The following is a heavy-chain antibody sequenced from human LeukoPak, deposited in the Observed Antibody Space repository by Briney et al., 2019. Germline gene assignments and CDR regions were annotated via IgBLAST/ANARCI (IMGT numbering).Heavy chain of an antibody. V-gene: IGHV4-38-2*01. D-gene: IGHD6-19*01. CDR1: GYSISSGYY. CDR3: AAQWLERLNWFDP. CDR2: SYYSGST. J-gene: IGHJ5*02. Sequence: SETLSLTSAVSGYSISSGYYWAWVGHPPPKGLEWIGCSYYSGSTYYNPSRKSRVTISVDTSKNQFSLKLSSVTAADTAVYYCAAQWLERLNWFDPWGQGTLVTVSS.